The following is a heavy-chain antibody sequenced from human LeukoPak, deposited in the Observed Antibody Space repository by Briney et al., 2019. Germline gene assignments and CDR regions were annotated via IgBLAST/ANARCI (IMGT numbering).Heavy chain of an antibody. CDR2: IYHSGST. Sequence: PSETLSLTCTVSGYSISSGYYWGWIRQPPGQGLEWIGSIYHSGSTNYNPSLKSRVTISVDTSKNQFSLKLSSVTAADTAVYYCARVSWYYDFWSSYYMDVWGKGTTVTVSS. J-gene: IGHJ6*03. CDR3: ARVSWYYDFWSSYYMDV. D-gene: IGHD3-3*01. V-gene: IGHV4-38-2*02. CDR1: GYSISSGYY.